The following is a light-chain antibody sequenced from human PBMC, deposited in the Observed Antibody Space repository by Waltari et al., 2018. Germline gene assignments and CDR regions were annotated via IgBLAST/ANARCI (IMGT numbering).Light chain of an antibody. CDR2: GAS. J-gene: IGKJ1*01. CDR1: QRFISSY. V-gene: IGKV3-20*01. Sequence: EIVLTQSPGTVSLSSAERATLPCRASQRFISSYLAWYQQKPGQAPRLLIYGASSRATGIPDRFSGSGSGTDFTLTISRLEPEDFAVYYCQQYGSSPRTFGQGTKVEIK. CDR3: QQYGSSPRT.